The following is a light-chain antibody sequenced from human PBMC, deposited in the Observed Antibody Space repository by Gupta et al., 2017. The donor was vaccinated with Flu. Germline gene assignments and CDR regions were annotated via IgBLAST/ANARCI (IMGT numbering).Light chain of an antibody. CDR1: QSVSNY. CDR3: QQRSFWPPT. V-gene: IGKV3-11*01. CDR2: DTS. J-gene: IGKJ3*01. Sequence: EVLLPQSPAPVSLSPGERATLSCRASQSVSNYLAWYQHKPGQAPRLLIYDTSNRATGIPARFSGSGSGTDFSLTISSPEPEDVAVYYCQQRSFWPPTFGPGTKVDF.